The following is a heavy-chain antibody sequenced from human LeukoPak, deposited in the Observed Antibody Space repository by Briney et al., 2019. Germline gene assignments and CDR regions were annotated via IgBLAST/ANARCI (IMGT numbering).Heavy chain of an antibody. CDR1: GGSISSGSYY. V-gene: IGHV4-61*02. Sequence: SETLSLTCTVSGGSISSGSYYWSWIRQPAGKGLEWIGRIYTSGSTNYNPSLKSRVTISVDTSKNQCSLKLSSVTAADTAVYYCASSRYVSWFDPWGQGTLVIVSS. CDR2: IYTSGST. CDR3: ASSRYVSWFDP. D-gene: IGHD5-12*01. J-gene: IGHJ5*02.